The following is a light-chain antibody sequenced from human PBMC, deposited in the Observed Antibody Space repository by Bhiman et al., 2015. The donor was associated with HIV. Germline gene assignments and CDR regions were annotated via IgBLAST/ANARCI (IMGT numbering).Light chain of an antibody. CDR3: SSYTTSSTYV. CDR2: DVT. J-gene: IGLJ1*01. Sequence: SVSGSPGQSITISCTGTRNDVGDYDFVSWFQHHPGKAPKLMIYDVTKRPSGVSNRFSGSKSGNTASLTISGLQAEDEADYYCSSYTTSSTYVFGAGTKVTVL. CDR1: RNDVGDYDF. V-gene: IGLV2-14*03.